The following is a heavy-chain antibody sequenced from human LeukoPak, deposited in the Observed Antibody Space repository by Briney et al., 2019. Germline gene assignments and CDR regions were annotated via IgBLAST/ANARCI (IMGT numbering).Heavy chain of an antibody. CDR1: GFTFSSHW. J-gene: IGHJ4*02. V-gene: IGHV3-74*01. D-gene: IGHD2-15*01. CDR2: IKSDGSTT. CDR3: ARVYCSGGSCYEMVY. Sequence: GGSLRLSCAASGFTFSSHWMYWVRQAPGKGLVWVSRIKSDGSTTNYADPVKGRFTISRDNAKNSLYLQMNSLRAEDTAVYYCARVYCSGGSCYEMVYWGQGTLVTVSS.